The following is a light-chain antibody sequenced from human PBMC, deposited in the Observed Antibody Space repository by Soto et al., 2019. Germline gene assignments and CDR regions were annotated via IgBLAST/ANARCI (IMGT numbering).Light chain of an antibody. CDR1: QDIVTY. CDR2: AAS. Sequence: DLQMTQSPSSLSASVGDRVTITCRASQDIVTYLIWFQQKPGKAPKSLIYAASRLQSGVPSKFSGSGSGTDFTLTITSLEPEDFAIYYCLQYNTYPLTFGGGTRVEIK. V-gene: IGKV1-16*02. CDR3: LQYNTYPLT. J-gene: IGKJ4*01.